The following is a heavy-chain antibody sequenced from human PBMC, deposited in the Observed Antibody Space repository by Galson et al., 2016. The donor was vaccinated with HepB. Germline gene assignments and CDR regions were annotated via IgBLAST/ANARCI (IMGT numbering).Heavy chain of an antibody. CDR1: GFTFSGSA. Sequence: SLRLSCAASGFTFSGSAMHWVRQASGKGLEWVGRIRSNANSYATAYVASVKGRCTISSDDSKNTAYLQMNRLKTEDTAVYFCIRGDLKLDFWGQGTLVTVSS. CDR2: IRSNANSYAT. V-gene: IGHV3-73*01. J-gene: IGHJ4*02. D-gene: IGHD3-10*01. CDR3: IRGDLKLDF.